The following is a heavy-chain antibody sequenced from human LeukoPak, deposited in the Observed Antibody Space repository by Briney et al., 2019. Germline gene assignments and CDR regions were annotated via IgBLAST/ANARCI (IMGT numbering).Heavy chain of an antibody. Sequence: GGSLRLSCSASGFTFSSYAMHWVRQAPGKGLEYVSAISSNGGNTYYADSAKGRFTISRDNSKNTLYLQMSSLRAEDTAVYYCVKAYIIVVVISAFDIWGQGTVVTVSS. V-gene: IGHV3-64D*09. CDR3: VKAYIIVVVISAFDI. J-gene: IGHJ3*02. CDR2: ISSNGGNT. CDR1: GFTFSSYA. D-gene: IGHD3-22*01.